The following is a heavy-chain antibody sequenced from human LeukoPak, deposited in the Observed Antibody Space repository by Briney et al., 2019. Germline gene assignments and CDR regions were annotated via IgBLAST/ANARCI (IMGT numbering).Heavy chain of an antibody. Sequence: PSETLSLTCAVYGGSFSGYYWSWLRQPPGKGLEWIGEINHIGSTNYNPSLKSRVTISVDTSKNQFSLKLSSVTAADTAVYYCARGGQVAAASPFDYWGQGTLVTVSS. CDR1: GGSFSGYY. D-gene: IGHD6-13*01. J-gene: IGHJ4*02. CDR2: INHIGST. CDR3: ARGGQVAAASPFDY. V-gene: IGHV4-34*01.